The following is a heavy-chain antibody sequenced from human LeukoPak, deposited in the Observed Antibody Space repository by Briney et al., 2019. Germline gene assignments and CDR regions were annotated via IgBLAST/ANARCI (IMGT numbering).Heavy chain of an antibody. J-gene: IGHJ5*02. D-gene: IGHD5-24*01. CDR1: GFTFSTYG. CDR3: ARDLAPHRDSSHHGADA. Sequence: GGSLRLSCAASGFTFSTYGMHWVRQAPGKGLEWVTIISYDGTNKYYADSVKGRFTMSRDNSKNTLDLQMDSLRAEDTAVYYCARDLAPHRDSSHHGADAWGQGNLVTVSS. V-gene: IGHV3-30*03. CDR2: ISYDGTNK.